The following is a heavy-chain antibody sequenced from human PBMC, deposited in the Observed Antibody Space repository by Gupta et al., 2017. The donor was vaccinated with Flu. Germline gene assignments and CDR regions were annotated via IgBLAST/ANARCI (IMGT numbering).Heavy chain of an antibody. D-gene: IGHD4-11*01. J-gene: IGHJ5*02. CDR1: NASLSGSY. V-gene: IGHV4-34*01. CDR2: IDHSGGT. CDR3: TRLGGFTVGYNWFDP. Sequence: QVQLQQWGAGLLTPSETLSLTCAVHNASLSGSYCSWIRQPPGKGPEWMGEIDHSGGTNYNPSLKSRVTMSVDTSKNQFSLNLYSVTAADTAIYYCTRLGGFTVGYNWFDPWGQGTLVTVSS.